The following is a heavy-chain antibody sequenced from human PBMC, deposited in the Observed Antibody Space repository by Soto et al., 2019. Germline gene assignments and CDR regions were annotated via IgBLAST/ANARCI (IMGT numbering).Heavy chain of an antibody. CDR2: IYYSGST. Sequence: SETLSLTCTVSGGSISSGGYYWSWIRQHPGKGLEWIGYIYYSGSTYYNPSLKSRVAMSLDTSKNQLSLRLSSVTAADTAVYFCARKNYDDSGAPGEPFDIWGQGTMVTVSS. D-gene: IGHD3-22*01. J-gene: IGHJ3*02. V-gene: IGHV4-31*03. CDR1: GGSISSGGYY. CDR3: ARKNYDDSGAPGEPFDI.